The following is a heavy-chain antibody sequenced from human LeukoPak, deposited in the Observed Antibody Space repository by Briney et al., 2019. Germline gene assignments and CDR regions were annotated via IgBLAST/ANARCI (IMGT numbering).Heavy chain of an antibody. CDR1: GGSFSGYY. CDR3: ARDYSSSWYLLGAFDI. Sequence: SETLSLTCAVYGGSFSGYYWSWIRQPPGKGLEWIGEINHSGSTNYNPSLKSRVTISVDTSKNQFSLKLSSVTAADTAVYYCARDYSSSWYLLGAFDIWGQGTMVTVSS. V-gene: IGHV4-34*01. J-gene: IGHJ3*02. CDR2: INHSGST. D-gene: IGHD6-13*01.